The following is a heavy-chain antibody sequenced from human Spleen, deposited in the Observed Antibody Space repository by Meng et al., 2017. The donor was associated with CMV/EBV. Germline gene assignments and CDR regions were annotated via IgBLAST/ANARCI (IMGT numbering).Heavy chain of an antibody. V-gene: IGHV4-34*01. J-gene: IGHJ5*02. CDR1: GGSFSGYY. D-gene: IGHD2-2*01. CDR3: ARGRGVVPAATATGRRFDP. CDR2: INHSGST. Sequence: ESLKISCAVYGGSFSGYYWSWIRQPPGKGLEWIGEINHSGSTNYNPSLKSRVTISVDTSKNQFSLKLSSVTAADTAVYYCARGRGVVPAATATGRRFDPWGQGTLVTVSS.